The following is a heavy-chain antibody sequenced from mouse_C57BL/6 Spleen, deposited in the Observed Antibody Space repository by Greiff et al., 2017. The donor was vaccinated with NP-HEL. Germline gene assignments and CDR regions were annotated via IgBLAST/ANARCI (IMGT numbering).Heavy chain of an antibody. V-gene: IGHV1-20*01. CDR2: INPYNGDT. D-gene: IGHD3-2*02. CDR3: ARQANYYAMDY. J-gene: IGHJ4*01. CDR1: GYSFTGYF. Sequence: EVKLQESGPELVKPGDSVKISCKASGYSFTGYFMNWVMQSHGKSLEWIGRINPYNGDTFYNQKFKGKATLTVDKSSSTANMELRSLTSEDSAVYYCARQANYYAMDYWGQGTSVTVSS.